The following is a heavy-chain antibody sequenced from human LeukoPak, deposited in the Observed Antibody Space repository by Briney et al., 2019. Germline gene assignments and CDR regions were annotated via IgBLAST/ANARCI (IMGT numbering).Heavy chain of an antibody. J-gene: IGHJ3*02. D-gene: IGHD2-21*02. CDR3: AKLQLAYCGGDCYSDAFDI. CDR2: ISSTDAGT. V-gene: IGHV3-23*01. Sequence: GGSLRLSCAASGFSLSSYAMSWVRQAPGKGLEWVSAISSTDAGTYYADSVKGRFTISRDNSKNTLYLQMNSLRAEDTAVYYCAKLQLAYCGGDCYSDAFDIWGQGTMVTVSS. CDR1: GFSLSSYA.